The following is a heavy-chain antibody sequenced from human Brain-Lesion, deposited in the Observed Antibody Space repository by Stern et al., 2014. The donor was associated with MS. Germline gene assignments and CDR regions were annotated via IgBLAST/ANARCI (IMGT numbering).Heavy chain of an antibody. D-gene: IGHD1-26*01. V-gene: IGHV3-74*02. CDR3: ARATGKNSYSY. J-gene: IGHJ4*02. CDR2: INSDGSNT. CDR1: GFTFSTYW. Sequence: EVHLVESGGGLVQPGGSLRLSCAASGFTFSTYWMHWVRQAPGKGLVWGSRINSDGSNTSYADSVKGRFTISRDNAKNTLYLQMNSLRAEDTAVYYCARATGKNSYSYWGQGTLVTVSS.